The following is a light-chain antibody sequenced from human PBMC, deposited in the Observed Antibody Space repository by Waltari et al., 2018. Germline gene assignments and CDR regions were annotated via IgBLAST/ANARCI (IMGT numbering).Light chain of an antibody. V-gene: IGKV3-20*01. CDR3: QHYVRLPVT. J-gene: IGKJ1*01. Sequence: EIVLTQSPGTLSLSPGERVTLSCRASQSVSRALAWYPQKPGQAPRLLIYGASSRATGIPDRFSGSGSGTDFSLTISRLEPEDFAVYYCQHYVRLPVTFGQGTKVEIK. CDR1: QSVSRA. CDR2: GAS.